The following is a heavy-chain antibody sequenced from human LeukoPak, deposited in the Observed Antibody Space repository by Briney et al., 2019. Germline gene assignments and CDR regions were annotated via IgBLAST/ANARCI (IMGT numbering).Heavy chain of an antibody. V-gene: IGHV3-9*03. J-gene: IGHJ4*02. CDR3: AKDGVTGELLPTYFDY. D-gene: IGHD1-26*01. CDR2: ISWNSGSI. CDR1: GFTFDDYA. Sequence: PGRSLRLSCAASGFTFDDYAMHWVRQAPGKGLEWVSGISWNSGSIGYADSVKCRFTISRDNAKNSLYLQMNSLRAEDMALYYCAKDGVTGELLPTYFDYWGQGTLVTVSS.